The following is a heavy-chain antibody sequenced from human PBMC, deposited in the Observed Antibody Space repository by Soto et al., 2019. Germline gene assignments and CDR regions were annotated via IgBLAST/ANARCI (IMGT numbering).Heavy chain of an antibody. J-gene: IGHJ6*02. CDR1: GFTFSSYA. Sequence: EVQLLESGGGLVQPGGSLRLSCAASGFTFSSYAMSWVRQAPGKGLEWVSAISGSGGSTYYADSVKGRFTISRDNSKNTLYLQMNSLRAEDTAVYYCATAGSSSPKYYYYGMDVWGQGTTVTVSS. V-gene: IGHV3-23*01. CDR2: ISGSGGST. D-gene: IGHD6-6*01. CDR3: ATAGSSSPKYYYYGMDV.